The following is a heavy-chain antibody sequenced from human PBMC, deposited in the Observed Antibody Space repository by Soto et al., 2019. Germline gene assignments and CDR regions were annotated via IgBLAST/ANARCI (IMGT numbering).Heavy chain of an antibody. D-gene: IGHD1-26*01. CDR2: ISGSGGSP. V-gene: IGHV3-23*01. CDR3: AKDSIMGATWAYYFDY. J-gene: IGHJ4*02. CDR1: GSTFTSFA. Sequence: EVHLLESGGDLVQPGGSLSLSCAASGSTFTSFAMPWVRQAQGKGLEGVSTISGSGGSPHYADSVKGRFTISRDNSKNTLYLQMNSLRAEDTALYYCAKDSIMGATWAYYFDYWGQGTLVTVSS.